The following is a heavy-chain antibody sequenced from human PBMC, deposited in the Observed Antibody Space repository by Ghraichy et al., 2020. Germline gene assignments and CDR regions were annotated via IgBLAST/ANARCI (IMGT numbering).Heavy chain of an antibody. CDR3: ARLGLDPQKYNSGWCLGY. D-gene: IGHD6-19*01. J-gene: IGHJ4*02. V-gene: IGHV5-51*01. Sequence: GESLNISCKGSGYSFTSYWIGWVRQMPGKGLEWMGIIYPSDSDTRYSPSFQGQVTVSADKSISTAYLQWSSLKASDTAMYYCARLGLDPQKYNSGWCLGYWGQGTLVTVSS. CDR1: GYSFTSYW. CDR2: IYPSDSDT.